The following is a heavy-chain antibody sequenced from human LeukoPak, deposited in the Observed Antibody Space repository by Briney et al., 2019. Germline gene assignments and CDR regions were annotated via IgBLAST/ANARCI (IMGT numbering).Heavy chain of an antibody. V-gene: IGHV4-59*01. CDR1: GGSISSYY. CDR2: IYYSGST. CDR3: ARDMNYYDSSGYYYWFDP. J-gene: IGHJ5*02. D-gene: IGHD3-22*01. Sequence: SETLSLTCTVSGGSISSYYWSWMRQPPGKGLEWIGYIYYSGSTNYNPSLKSRVTISVDTSKNQFSLKLSSVTAADTAVYYCARDMNYYDSSGYYYWFDPWGQGTLVTGSP.